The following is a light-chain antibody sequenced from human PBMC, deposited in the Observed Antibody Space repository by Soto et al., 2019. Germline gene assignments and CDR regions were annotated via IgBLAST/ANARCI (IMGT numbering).Light chain of an antibody. Sequence: QTVVTQEPSFSVSPGGTVTLTCGLSSGSVSTRYYPSWYQQTPGQAPRTLIYSTNTRSSGVPDRFSGSILGNKAALTITGAQADDESDYYCVLYMGSGISVFGTGTKLTVL. CDR2: STN. V-gene: IGLV8-61*01. CDR3: VLYMGSGISV. CDR1: SGSVSTRYY. J-gene: IGLJ1*01.